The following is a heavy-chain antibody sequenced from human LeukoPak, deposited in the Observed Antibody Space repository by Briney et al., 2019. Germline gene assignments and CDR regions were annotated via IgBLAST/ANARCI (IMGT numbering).Heavy chain of an antibody. CDR3: ARDGEEYSSSPGGY. CDR2: MSSSGSTI. J-gene: IGHJ4*02. D-gene: IGHD6-6*01. Sequence: GGSLRLSCTASGFTFSSYGIHWVRQAPGKGLEWVSYMSSSGSTIYYADSVKGRFTISRDNAKNSLYLQMNSLRAEDTAVYYCARDGEEYSSSPGGYWGQGTLVTVSS. CDR1: GFTFSSYG. V-gene: IGHV3-48*04.